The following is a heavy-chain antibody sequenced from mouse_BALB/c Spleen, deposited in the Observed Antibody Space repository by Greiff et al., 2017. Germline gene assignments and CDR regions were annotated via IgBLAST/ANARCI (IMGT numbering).Heavy chain of an antibody. J-gene: IGHJ2*01. D-gene: IGHD2-1*01. Sequence: EVKLMESGGGLVQPGGSLKLSCAASGFTFSSYTMSWVRQTPEKRLEWVAYISNGGGSTYYPDTVKGRFTISRDNAKNTLYLQMSSLKSEDTAMYYCARRENYGNSYYFDYWGQGTTLTVSS. CDR2: ISNGGGST. CDR3: ARRENYGNSYYFDY. CDR1: GFTFSSYT. V-gene: IGHV5-12-2*01.